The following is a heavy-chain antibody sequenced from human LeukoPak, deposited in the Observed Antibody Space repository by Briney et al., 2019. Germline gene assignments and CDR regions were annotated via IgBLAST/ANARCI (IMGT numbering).Heavy chain of an antibody. CDR3: ARHSPVDIVYPLPFDY. J-gene: IGHJ4*02. CDR2: IYPGDSDT. V-gene: IGHV5-51*01. CDR1: GYSFTSYW. D-gene: IGHD5-12*01. Sequence: GESLKISCKGSGYSFTSYWIGWVRQMPGKGLEWMGIIYPGDSDTRYSPSFQGQVTISADKSISTAYLQWSSLKASDTAMYYRARHSPVDIVYPLPFDYWGQGTLVTVSS.